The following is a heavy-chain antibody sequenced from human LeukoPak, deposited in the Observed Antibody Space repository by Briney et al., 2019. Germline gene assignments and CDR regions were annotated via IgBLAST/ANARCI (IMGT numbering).Heavy chain of an antibody. D-gene: IGHD3-16*01. CDR1: GGTFSSYA. CDR2: MNPNSGNT. J-gene: IGHJ4*02. V-gene: IGHV1-8*02. CDR3: ARGHWITFGGVIGY. Sequence: ASVKVSCKASGGTFSSYAISWVRQATGQGLEWMGWMNPNSGNTGYAQKFQGRVTMTRNTSISTAYMELSSLRSEDTAVYYCARGHWITFGGVIGYWGQGTLVTVSS.